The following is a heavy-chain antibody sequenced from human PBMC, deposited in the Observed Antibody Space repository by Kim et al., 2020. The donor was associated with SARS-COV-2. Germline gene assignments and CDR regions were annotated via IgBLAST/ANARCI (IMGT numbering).Heavy chain of an antibody. Sequence: SETLSLTCTVSGGSISGYYWGWIRQPPGKGLEYIGYIFYTGRTNYNPPLKSRVTISYDKSKNHFSLHLNSVTAADTAVYYCARGSTFYYHAGTYFKPWGYLGCWGRGTLVTVPS. CDR2: IFYTGRT. CDR3: ARGSTFYYHAGTYFKPWGYLGC. V-gene: IGHV4-59*01. J-gene: IGHJ4*02. D-gene: IGHD3-10*01. CDR1: GGSISGYY.